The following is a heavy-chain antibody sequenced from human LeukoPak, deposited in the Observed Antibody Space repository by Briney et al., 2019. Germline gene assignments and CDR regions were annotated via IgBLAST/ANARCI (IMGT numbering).Heavy chain of an antibody. D-gene: IGHD6-13*01. Sequence: PSETLSLTCNVSGRSISSSSSYSGWIRQPPGKGLEWIGSIYYRGSTYYNPSLKSRVTISVGTSKNQFSLKLSSVTAADTAVYYCARLPSAAAGSDFWGQGTLVTVSS. CDR1: GRSISSSSSY. V-gene: IGHV4-39*07. CDR3: ARLPSAAAGSDF. CDR2: IYYRGST. J-gene: IGHJ4*02.